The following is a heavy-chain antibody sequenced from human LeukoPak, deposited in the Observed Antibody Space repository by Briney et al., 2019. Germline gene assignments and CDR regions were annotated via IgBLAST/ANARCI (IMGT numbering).Heavy chain of an antibody. J-gene: IGHJ6*04. CDR3: ARAYYEMDV. Sequence: LSLTCAVYGGSFSGHYWTWVRQAPGKGLEWVSYISSSSSTIYYADSVKGRFTISRDNAKNSLYLQMNSLRAEDTAVYYCARAYYEMDVWGKGTTVTISS. CDR1: GGSFSGHY. CDR2: ISSSSSTI. V-gene: IGHV3-48*01.